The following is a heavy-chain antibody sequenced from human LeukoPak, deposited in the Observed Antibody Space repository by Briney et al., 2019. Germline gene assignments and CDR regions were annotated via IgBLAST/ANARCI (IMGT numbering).Heavy chain of an antibody. V-gene: IGHV6-1*01. Sequence: SQTLSLTCAISGDSVSSNSAAWNWIRQSPSRGLEWLGRTYYRSKWYNDYAVSVKSRITINPDTSKNQFSPQLNSVTPEDTAVYYCARELPGRRWLVLGDYYYYMDVWGKGTTVTVSS. D-gene: IGHD6-19*01. CDR1: GDSVSSNSAA. CDR3: ARELPGRRWLVLGDYYYYMDV. J-gene: IGHJ6*03. CDR2: TYYRSKWYN.